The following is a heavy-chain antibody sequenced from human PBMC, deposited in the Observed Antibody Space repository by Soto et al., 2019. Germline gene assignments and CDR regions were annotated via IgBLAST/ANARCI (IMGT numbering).Heavy chain of an antibody. Sequence: EGSLRLSCAASGFTFSSYAMHWVRQAPGKGLEWVAVISYDGSNKYYADSVKGRFTISRDNSKNTLYLQMNSLRAEDTAVYYCARDDDFWSGHLDYWGEGTLVTVSS. CDR2: ISYDGSNK. CDR3: ARDDDFWSGHLDY. CDR1: GFTFSSYA. V-gene: IGHV3-30-3*01. D-gene: IGHD3-3*01. J-gene: IGHJ4*02.